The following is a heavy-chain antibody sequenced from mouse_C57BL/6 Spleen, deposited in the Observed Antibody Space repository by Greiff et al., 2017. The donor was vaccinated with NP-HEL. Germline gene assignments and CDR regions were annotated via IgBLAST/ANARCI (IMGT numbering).Heavy chain of an antibody. CDR1: GYTFTDYY. CDR2: INPNNGGT. V-gene: IGHV1-26*01. CDR3: ASRLYAGFDY. Sequence: VQLQQSGPELVKPGASVKISCKASGYTFTDYYLNWVKQSHGKSLEWIGDINPNNGGTSYNQKFKGKATLTVDKSSSTAYMELRSLTSEDSAVYYCASRLYAGFDYWGQGTTLTVSS. D-gene: IGHD2-12*01. J-gene: IGHJ2*01.